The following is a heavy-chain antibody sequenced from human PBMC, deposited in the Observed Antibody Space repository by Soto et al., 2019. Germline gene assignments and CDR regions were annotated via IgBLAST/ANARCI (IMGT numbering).Heavy chain of an antibody. Sequence: QVQLVQSGGEVKKPGASVKVSCKTSGYSFTTYGISWVRQAPGQGLEWMGWISGYNGNTHYAQKFQGGVSXTXDXSAXTAYMALRSLRSDDTAVYYCARAGPAPYYSYGMDVWGQGTTVTVSS. J-gene: IGHJ6*02. V-gene: IGHV1-18*01. CDR2: ISGYNGNT. CDR1: GYSFTTYG. CDR3: ARAGPAPYYSYGMDV.